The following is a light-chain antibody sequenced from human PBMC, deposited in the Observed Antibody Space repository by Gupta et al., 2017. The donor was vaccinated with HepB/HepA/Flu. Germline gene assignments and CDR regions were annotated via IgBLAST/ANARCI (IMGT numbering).Light chain of an antibody. V-gene: IGKV1-39*01. J-gene: IGKJ1*01. CDR1: QSISNN. Sequence: DIQMTQSPSSLSASVGDRVTITCRASQSISNNLHWYQQKPGKAPKPLIYAASSLQSGVPSRFSGSGSGTDFTLTISSLEPEDFATYYCKQRDSCLDTFGQGTKVEIK. CDR3: KQRDSCLDT. CDR2: AAS.